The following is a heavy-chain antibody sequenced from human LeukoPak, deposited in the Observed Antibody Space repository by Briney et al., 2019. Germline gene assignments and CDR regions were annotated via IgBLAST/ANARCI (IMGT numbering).Heavy chain of an antibody. D-gene: IGHD3-10*01. V-gene: IGHV3-21*01. CDR1: GFTFNTYS. CDR3: ARLSAMLRGPEPIYYFDY. CDR2: ITRSSYI. Sequence: NPGGSLRLSCAASGFTFNTYSMNWVRQAPGKGLEWVSSITRSSYIYYAGSVKGRFTLSRGNSKNSLYLQMNSLRAEDTAMYYCARLSAMLRGPEPIYYFDYWGQGTLVTVSS. J-gene: IGHJ4*01.